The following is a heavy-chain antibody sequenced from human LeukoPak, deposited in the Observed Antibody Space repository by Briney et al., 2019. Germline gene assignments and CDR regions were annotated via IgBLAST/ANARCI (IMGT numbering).Heavy chain of an antibody. CDR3: ARDRTSYYDFDY. D-gene: IGHD3-3*01. V-gene: IGHV1-2*02. CDR2: INPNSGGT. J-gene: IGHJ4*02. CDR1: GYTFTVYY. Sequence: ASVKVSCKASGYTFTVYYMHWVRQAPGQGLEWMGWINPNSGGTNYAQKFQGSVTMTRDTSISTAYMELSRLRSADTAVYYCARDRTSYYDFDYWGQGTLVTVSS.